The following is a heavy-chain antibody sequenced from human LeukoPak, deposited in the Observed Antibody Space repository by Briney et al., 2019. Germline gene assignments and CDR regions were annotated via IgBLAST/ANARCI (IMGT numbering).Heavy chain of an antibody. D-gene: IGHD7-27*01. Sequence: GGSLRLSCAASGFTVSSNYMSWVRQAPGKGLEWVSVIYSGGSTYYADSVKGRFTISRDNSKNTLYLQMNSLRAEDTAVYYCARAIGETGDTGDWFDPWGQGTLVTVSS. J-gene: IGHJ5*02. CDR2: IYSGGST. CDR3: ARAIGETGDTGDWFDP. V-gene: IGHV3-53*01. CDR1: GFTVSSNY.